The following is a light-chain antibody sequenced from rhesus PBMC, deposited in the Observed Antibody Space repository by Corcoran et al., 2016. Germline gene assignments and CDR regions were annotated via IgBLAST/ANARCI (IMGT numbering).Light chain of an antibody. V-gene: IGKV1-21*01. Sequence: DIQMTQSPSSLSASVGDTVTITCRASQSISSWLAWYQQKLGRTPKLLFYKASSLQSGVPSRFSGSGSGTDFTLTISSLQPEDFATYYCQQYNSAPPSFGQWTKVEIK. CDR3: QQYNSAPPS. J-gene: IGKJ2*01. CDR1: QSISSW. CDR2: KAS.